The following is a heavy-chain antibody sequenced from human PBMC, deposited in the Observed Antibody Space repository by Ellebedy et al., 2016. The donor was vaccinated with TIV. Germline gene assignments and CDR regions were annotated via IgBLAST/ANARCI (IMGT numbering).Heavy chain of an antibody. CDR3: ARDRPITMVRGEYYYGMDV. V-gene: IGHV1-69*13. CDR1: GGTFSSYA. J-gene: IGHJ6*02. CDR2: IIPIFGTA. D-gene: IGHD3-10*01. Sequence: AASVKVSCKASGGTFSSYAISWVRQAPGHGLEWMGGIIPIFGTANYAQKFQGRVTITADESTSTAYMELSSLRSEDTAVYYCARDRPITMVRGEYYYGMDVWGQGTTVTVSS.